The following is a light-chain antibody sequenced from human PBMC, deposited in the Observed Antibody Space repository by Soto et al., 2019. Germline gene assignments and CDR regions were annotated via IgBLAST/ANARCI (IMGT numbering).Light chain of an antibody. Sequence: EIVLTQSPGTLSLSPGERATLSCRASQSVSSSYLAWYQQKPGQAPRPLIYGASSRATGIPDRFSGSGSGTDFTLTISRLEPADFAGYYCQQYGSPPGAFGQGTKVEIK. V-gene: IGKV3-20*01. J-gene: IGKJ1*01. CDR3: QQYGSPPGA. CDR2: GAS. CDR1: QSVSSSY.